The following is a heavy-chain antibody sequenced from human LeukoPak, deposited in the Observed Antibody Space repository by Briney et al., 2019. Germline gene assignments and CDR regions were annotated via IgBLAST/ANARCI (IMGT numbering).Heavy chain of an antibody. CDR2: ISSSSSYI. CDR1: GFTLSSYT. D-gene: IGHD2-2*01. Sequence: PGGSLRLSCAASGFTLSSYTMNWVRQAPGKGLEWVSSISSSSSYIYYADSVKGRFTISRDNAKNSLYLQMNSLRAEDTAVYYCARGPIYYAENWFDPWGQGTLVTVSS. J-gene: IGHJ5*02. V-gene: IGHV3-21*01. CDR3: ARGPIYYAENWFDP.